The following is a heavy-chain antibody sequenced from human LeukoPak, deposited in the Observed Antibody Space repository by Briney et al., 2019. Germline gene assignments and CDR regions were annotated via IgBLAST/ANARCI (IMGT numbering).Heavy chain of an antibody. CDR1: GFPFSGSG. J-gene: IGHJ4*02. V-gene: IGHV3-33*06. CDR2: VWYDGSHQ. CDR3: AKDKDTPATAHPQRGYFES. D-gene: IGHD2-21*02. Sequence: PGGSLTLSCAASGFPFSGSGMHWVRQAQGKGLEWVAVVWYDGSHQYYAYSVKGRFTISRDNSKNTVDLQMNSLGVEDTAVYFCAKDKDTPATAHPQRGYFESWGQGTLVTASS.